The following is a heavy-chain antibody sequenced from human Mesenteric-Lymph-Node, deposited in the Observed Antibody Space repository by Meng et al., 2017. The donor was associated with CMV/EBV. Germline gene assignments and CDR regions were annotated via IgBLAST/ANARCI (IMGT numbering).Heavy chain of an antibody. CDR3: ARDFLSDWNYGY. CDR1: GYTFTDYY. D-gene: IGHD1-7*01. V-gene: IGHV1-2*02. CDR2: INPNSGGT. Sequence: ASVKVSCKASGYTFTDYYIHWVRQAPGQGLEWMGWINPNSGGTNYAQKFQGRVTMTRDTSISTAYMGLSSLRSDDTAVYYCARDFLSDWNYGYWGQGTLVTVSS. J-gene: IGHJ4*02.